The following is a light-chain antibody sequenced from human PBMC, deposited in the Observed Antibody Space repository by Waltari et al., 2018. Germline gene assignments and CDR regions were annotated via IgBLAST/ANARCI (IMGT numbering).Light chain of an antibody. V-gene: IGLV2-18*02. Sequence: QSALTQPPSVSGSPGQSVTISCTGTRTDVGSYSRVSWYQQPPGSAPKVIIYEVNKRPSGVPDRCSGSKSGNTAALTISGLQPEDEADYYGSSYTSSTTLVFGGGTSLTVL. CDR2: EVN. J-gene: IGLJ3*02. CDR1: RTDVGSYSR. CDR3: SSYTSSTTLV.